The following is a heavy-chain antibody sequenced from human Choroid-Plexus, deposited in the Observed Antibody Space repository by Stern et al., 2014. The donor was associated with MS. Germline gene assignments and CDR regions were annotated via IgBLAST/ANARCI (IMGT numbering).Heavy chain of an antibody. Sequence: MQLVESGGGVAQPGRPLILSCAASGFTFSNFGMHWVRQAPGKGLEWVALISDDGSDKYYADSVKGRFTILRDNSKNTLYMHMNSLRAEDTAVYYCAKDRQWSTYFFDYWGQGSLVTVSS. CDR2: ISDDGSDK. J-gene: IGHJ4*02. V-gene: IGHV3-30*18. D-gene: IGHD2-15*01. CDR1: GFTFSNFG. CDR3: AKDRQWSTYFFDY.